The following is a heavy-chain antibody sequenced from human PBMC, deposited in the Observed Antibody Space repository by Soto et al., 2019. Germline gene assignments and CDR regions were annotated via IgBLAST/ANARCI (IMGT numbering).Heavy chain of an antibody. D-gene: IGHD3-22*01. CDR2: IYYSGST. J-gene: IGHJ4*02. CDR1: GGSISSSSYY. CDR3: ASQYYDSSEFDY. V-gene: IGHV4-39*01. Sequence: QLQLQESGPGLVKPSETLSLTCTVSGGSISSSSYYWGWIRQPPGKGLEWIGSIYYSGSTYYNPSLKSRVTISVDTSKNQFSLKLSSVTAADTAVYYCASQYYDSSEFDYWGQGTLVTVSS.